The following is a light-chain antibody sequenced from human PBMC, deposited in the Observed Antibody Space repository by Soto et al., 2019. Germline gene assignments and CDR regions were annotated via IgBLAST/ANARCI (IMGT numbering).Light chain of an antibody. Sequence: QSALTQPPSASGSPGQSVTISCTGTSSDIGAYNYVSWFQQHPGEAPKLIISEVHKRPSGVPDRFSGSKSGNTASLTVAGLQAEDEADYYCTSYGGRDNLMFGGGTKLTVL. CDR2: EVH. V-gene: IGLV2-8*01. J-gene: IGLJ3*02. CDR3: TSYGGRDNLM. CDR1: SSDIGAYNY.